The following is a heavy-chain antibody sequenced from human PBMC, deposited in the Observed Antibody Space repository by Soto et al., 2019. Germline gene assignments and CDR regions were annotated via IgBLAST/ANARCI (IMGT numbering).Heavy chain of an antibody. V-gene: IGHV4-59*01. D-gene: IGHD3-3*01. CDR3: ARDGSRYDFWSGPYYFDY. CDR2: IYYSGST. CDR1: GGSISTYY. J-gene: IGHJ4*02. Sequence: QVQLQESGPGLVKPSETLSLTCTVSGGSISTYYWSWIRQPPGKGLEWIGYIYYSGSTNYNPYLKSRVTISVDTSKNQFSLKLSSVSAADTAVYYCARDGSRYDFWSGPYYFDYRGQGTLVTVSS.